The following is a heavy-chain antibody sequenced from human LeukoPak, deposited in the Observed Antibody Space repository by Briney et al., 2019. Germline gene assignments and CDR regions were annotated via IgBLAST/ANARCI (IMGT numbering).Heavy chain of an antibody. CDR2: IIPIFGTA. J-gene: IGHJ4*02. D-gene: IGHD3-22*01. V-gene: IGHV1-69*13. Sequence: SVKVSCRASGGTFSSYAISWVRQAPGQGLEWMGGIIPIFGTANYAQKFQGRVTITADESTSTAYMELSSLRSEDTAVYYCARDDYYDSSGYYTLDYWGQGTLVTVSS. CDR3: ARDDYYDSSGYYTLDY. CDR1: GGTFSSYA.